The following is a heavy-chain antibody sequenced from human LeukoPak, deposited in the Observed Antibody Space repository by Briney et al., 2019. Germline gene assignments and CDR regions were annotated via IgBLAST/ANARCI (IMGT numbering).Heavy chain of an antibody. V-gene: IGHV1-69*06. J-gene: IGHJ6*04. CDR3: ARAPTGYSGYDYYYYGMDV. CDR1: GGTFSSYA. D-gene: IGHD5-12*01. CDR2: IIPIFGTA. Sequence: SVTVSCKASGGTFSSYAISWVRQAPGQGLEWMGGIIPIFGTANYAQKFQGRVTITADKSTSTAYMELSSLRSEDTAVYYCARAPTGYSGYDYYYYGMDVWGKGTTVTVSS.